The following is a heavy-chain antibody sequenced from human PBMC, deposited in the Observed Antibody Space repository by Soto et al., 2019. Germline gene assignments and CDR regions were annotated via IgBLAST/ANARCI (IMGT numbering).Heavy chain of an antibody. D-gene: IGHD3-3*01. Sequence: SETLSLTCAVYGGSFSGYYWSWIRQPPGKGLEWIGEINHSGSTNYNPSLKSRVNISVDTSKNQFSLKLSSVTAADTAVYYCGRGGHYILRFLQWSPSGYYYYYGMDVWGQGTTVTVSS. J-gene: IGHJ6*02. CDR3: GRGGHYILRFLQWSPSGYYYYYGMDV. V-gene: IGHV4-34*01. CDR1: GGSFSGYY. CDR2: INHSGST.